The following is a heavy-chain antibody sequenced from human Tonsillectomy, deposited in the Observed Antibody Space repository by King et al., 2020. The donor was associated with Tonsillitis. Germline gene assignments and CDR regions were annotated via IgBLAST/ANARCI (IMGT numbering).Heavy chain of an antibody. V-gene: IGHV3-23*04. D-gene: IGHD3-16*01. CDR1: GFTFRNYA. CDR3: AKPLDYDYLWGTYSY. Sequence: VQLVESGGGLVQPGGSLRLSCAVSGFTFRNYAMSWVRQAPGKGLQWVSSISDSGHTTYYADSVKGRFTISRDSSKKTLFLQLNSLRAEDTAVYFCAKPLDYDYLWGTYSYWGQGTLVTVSS. CDR2: ISDSGHTT. J-gene: IGHJ4*02.